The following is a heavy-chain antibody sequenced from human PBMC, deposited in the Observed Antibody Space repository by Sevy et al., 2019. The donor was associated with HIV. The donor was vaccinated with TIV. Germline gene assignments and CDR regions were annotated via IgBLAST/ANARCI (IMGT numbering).Heavy chain of an antibody. Sequence: GGSLRLSCAASGFTFSDFAMRWVRQAPGKGLEWVSAISGSGTKTYYSDSVRGRFTISRDNSKNTQYLQMNSLRTEDTAVYYCAARKDDFDCWGQGTLVTVSS. V-gene: IGHV3-23*01. CDR1: GFTFSDFA. J-gene: IGHJ4*02. D-gene: IGHD2-15*01. CDR3: AARKDDFDC. CDR2: ISGSGTKT.